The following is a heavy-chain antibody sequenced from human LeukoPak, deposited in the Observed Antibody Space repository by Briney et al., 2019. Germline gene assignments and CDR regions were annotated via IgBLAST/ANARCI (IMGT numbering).Heavy chain of an antibody. Sequence: GGSLRLSCAASGFTFSGYWMTWVRQVPGKGLEWVANIKQDGSDKYYMNSVKGRFTISRDNAKNSLYLQMDSLGAEDTAVYYCARRYSTSWSGFDPWGQGTLVTVSS. CDR1: GFTFSGYW. D-gene: IGHD2-2*01. V-gene: IGHV3-7*01. J-gene: IGHJ5*02. CDR3: ARRYSTSWSGFDP. CDR2: IKQDGSDK.